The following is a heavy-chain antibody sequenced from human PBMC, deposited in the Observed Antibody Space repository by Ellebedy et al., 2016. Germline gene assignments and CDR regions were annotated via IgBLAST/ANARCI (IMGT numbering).Heavy chain of an antibody. Sequence: GESLKISXAASGFTFSSYWMHWVRQAPGKGLVWVSRINSDGSSTSYADSVKGRFTISRDNAKNTLYLQMNSLRVEDTAVYYCARVGPPGIAAAGTQYFQHWGQGTLVTVSS. CDR3: ARVGPPGIAAAGTQYFQH. CDR1: GFTFSSYW. V-gene: IGHV3-74*01. D-gene: IGHD6-13*01. CDR2: INSDGSST. J-gene: IGHJ1*01.